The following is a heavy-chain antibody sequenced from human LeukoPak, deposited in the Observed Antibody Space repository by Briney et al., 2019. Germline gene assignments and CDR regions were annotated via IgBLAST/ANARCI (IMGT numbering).Heavy chain of an antibody. J-gene: IGHJ6*02. CDR3: ASPYYYDSSGYYDGYYYGMDV. V-gene: IGHV1-18*01. Sequence: ASVKVSCKASGYTFTIYGISWVRRGTGQGLEWMGWFSAYNGNTNYAQKFQSRVTMITDTSTSTDYMELRSLRSDDTAVYYCASPYYYDSSGYYDGYYYGMDVWGQGTTVTVSS. D-gene: IGHD3-22*01. CDR2: FSAYNGNT. CDR1: GYTFTIYG.